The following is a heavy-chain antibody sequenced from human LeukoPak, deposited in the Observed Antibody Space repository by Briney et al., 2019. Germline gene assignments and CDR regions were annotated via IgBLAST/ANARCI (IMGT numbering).Heavy chain of an antibody. CDR1: GGSINSHY. CDR2: IYYGGTT. J-gene: IGHJ6*03. CDR3: AKADASGRYYNRYYYYYMDV. Sequence: SETLSLTCIVSGGSINSHYWTWIRQPPGKGLEYLGYIYYGGTTVYNPSLKSRVTISLDTSKNQFSLTLTSVTAADTAVYYCAKADASGRYYNRYYYYYMDVWGKGTTVTVSS. D-gene: IGHD3-10*01. V-gene: IGHV4-59*11.